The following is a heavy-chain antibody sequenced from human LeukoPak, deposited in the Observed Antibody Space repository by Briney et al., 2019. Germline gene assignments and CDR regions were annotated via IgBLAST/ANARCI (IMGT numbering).Heavy chain of an antibody. CDR1: GFTFSSYG. D-gene: IGHD3-3*01. V-gene: IGHV3-30*02. J-gene: IGHJ4*02. CDR3: AKDVLRFLEWLLDY. CDR2: IWYDGSNK. Sequence: GGSLRLSCAASGFTFSSYGMHWVRQAPGKGLEWVAFIWYDGSNKYYADSVKSRVNISSHNSNNTLYLQLNSLRAEDTAVYYCAKDVLRFLEWLLDYWGQGTLVTVSS.